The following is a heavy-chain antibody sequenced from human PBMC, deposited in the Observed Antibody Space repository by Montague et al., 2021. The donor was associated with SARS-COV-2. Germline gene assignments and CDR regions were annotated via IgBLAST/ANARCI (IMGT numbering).Heavy chain of an antibody. D-gene: IGHD1-1*01. Sequence: SETLSLTCAVYGGSFSGYYWGWIRQPPGKGLEWIGSIGYSASSFYNPSLRSRVTISEDTSRNQFSLKVTSVTAADTAVYYCAGYRVGTMLDSWGPGTLVTVSS. CDR3: AGYRVGTMLDS. J-gene: IGHJ5*01. CDR1: GGSFSGYY. V-gene: IGHV4-34*01. CDR2: IGYSASS.